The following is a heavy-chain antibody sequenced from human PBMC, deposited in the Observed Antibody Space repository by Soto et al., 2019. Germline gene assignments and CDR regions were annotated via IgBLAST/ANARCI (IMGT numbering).Heavy chain of an antibody. CDR2: ISYDGSNK. CDR3: AKDELVLRFLEWLIDY. J-gene: IGHJ4*02. V-gene: IGHV3-30*18. Sequence: GGSLRLSCAASGFTFSSYGMHWVRQAPGKGLEWVAVISYDGSNKYYADSMKGRFTISRDNSKNTLYLQMNSLRAEDTAVYYCAKDELVLRFLEWLIDYWGQGTLVTVSS. CDR1: GFTFSSYG. D-gene: IGHD3-3*01.